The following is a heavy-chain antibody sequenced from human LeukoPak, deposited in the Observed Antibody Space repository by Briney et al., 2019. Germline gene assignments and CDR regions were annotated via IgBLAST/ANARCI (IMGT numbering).Heavy chain of an antibody. CDR2: IYYTGST. Sequence: SETLSLTCTVSGGSISSSSYYWGWIRQPPGKGLEWIGSIYYTGSTNYNPSLKSRVTISVDTSKNQFSLKLSSVAAADTAVYYCARDSRSEYDFWSGYGAFDIWGQGTMVTVSS. V-gene: IGHV4-39*02. CDR1: GGSISSSSYY. CDR3: ARDSRSEYDFWSGYGAFDI. J-gene: IGHJ3*02. D-gene: IGHD3-3*01.